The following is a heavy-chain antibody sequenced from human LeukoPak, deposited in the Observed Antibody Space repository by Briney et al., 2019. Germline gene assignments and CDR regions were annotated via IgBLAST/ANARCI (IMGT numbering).Heavy chain of an antibody. Sequence: GGSLRLSCAASGFTFSDYAMQWVRQAPGKGLEWVALIWYDGSNKYYADSVQGRFTISRDSSKNTLYLQMNSLRAEDTAVYYCARSSTGTEYYYYYMDVSGTGTTVTVSS. CDR1: GFTFSDYA. D-gene: IGHD1/OR15-1a*01. V-gene: IGHV3-33*01. CDR2: IWYDGSNK. J-gene: IGHJ6*03. CDR3: ARSSTGTEYYYYYMDV.